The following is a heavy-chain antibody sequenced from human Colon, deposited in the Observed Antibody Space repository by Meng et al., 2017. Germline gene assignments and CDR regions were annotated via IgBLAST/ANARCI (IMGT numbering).Heavy chain of an antibody. V-gene: IGHV3-33*03. Sequence: LVAVVGGGCQRRGPAVCPCAGSGLNVTSNGINWVRQAPRKGLEWGAIIWFDGSKTLYADSVKGRFIISRDNSKNVAFLQMNSLGVDDTAIYYCATTGSRSSGSWGQGTLVTVSS. CDR1: GLNVTSNG. CDR2: IWFDGSKT. CDR3: ATTGSRSSGS. J-gene: IGHJ4*02. D-gene: IGHD3-22*01.